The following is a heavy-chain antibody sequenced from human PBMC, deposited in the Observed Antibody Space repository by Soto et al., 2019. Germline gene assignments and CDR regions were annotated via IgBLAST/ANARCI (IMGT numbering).Heavy chain of an antibody. J-gene: IGHJ4*02. CDR1: GFPFSSYA. D-gene: IGHD3-22*01. V-gene: IGHV3-30-3*01. CDR3: ARDYYKYYDSSGYYRSPAY. CDR2: ISYDGSDK. Sequence: PEGSLRLSCAASGFPFSSYAMHWVRPAPGKGLEWVALISYDGSDKDYADSVKGRFTISRDNSRNTLFLQMNSLRAEDTAVYYCARDYYKYYDSSGYYRSPAYWGQGTLVTVSS.